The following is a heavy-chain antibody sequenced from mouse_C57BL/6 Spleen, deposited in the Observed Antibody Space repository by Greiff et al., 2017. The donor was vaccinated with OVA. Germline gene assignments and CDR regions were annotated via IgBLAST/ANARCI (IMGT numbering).Heavy chain of an antibody. V-gene: IGHV1-50*01. D-gene: IGHD2-4*01. CDR3: ARPYDYEWAMDY. CDR1: GYTFTSYW. Sequence: QMQLKQPGAELVKPGASVKLSCKASGYTFTSYWMQWVKQRPGQGLEWIGEIDPSDSYTNYNQKFKGKATLTVDTSSSTAYMQLSSLTSEDSAVYYCARPYDYEWAMDYWGQGTSVTVSS. J-gene: IGHJ4*01. CDR2: IDPSDSYT.